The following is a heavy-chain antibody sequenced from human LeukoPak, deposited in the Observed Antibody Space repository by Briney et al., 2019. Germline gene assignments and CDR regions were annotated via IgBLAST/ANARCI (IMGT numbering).Heavy chain of an antibody. J-gene: IGHJ4*02. Sequence: GGSLRLSCAASGFTFRLYVMTWVRQAPGKGLEWVSAITASGGSIYYADSVRGQFTISRDNSKNTLYLQMSSLRAEDTAIYYCAHPSTPDYGGLDYWGQGTLVTVSS. D-gene: IGHD4-17*01. CDR2: ITASGGSI. CDR1: GFTFRLYV. CDR3: AHPSTPDYGGLDY. V-gene: IGHV3-23*01.